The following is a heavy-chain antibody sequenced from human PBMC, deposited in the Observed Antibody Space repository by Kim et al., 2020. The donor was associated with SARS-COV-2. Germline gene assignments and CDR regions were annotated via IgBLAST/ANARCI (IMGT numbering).Heavy chain of an antibody. CDR2: VSGSGEVT. J-gene: IGHJ4*02. CDR1: GFTFTSFA. Sequence: GGSLILSCVGSGFTFTSFAMSWVRQAPGKGLEWISAVSGSGEVTFYADSVEGRFTISRENSRNTLYLQMTSLRADDTAIYYCAKDFSSDRRAWIHDAWGQRTLVTVSS. V-gene: IGHV3-23*01. D-gene: IGHD5-18*01. CDR3: AKDFSSDRRAWIHDA.